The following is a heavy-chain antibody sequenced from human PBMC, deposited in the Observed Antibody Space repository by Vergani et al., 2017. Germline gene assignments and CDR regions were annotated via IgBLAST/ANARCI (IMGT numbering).Heavy chain of an antibody. Sequence: EVQLVESGGGLVKPGRSLRLSCTASGFTFGDYAMSWFRPAPGKGLEWVGFIRSKAYGGTTEYAASVKGRFTISRDDSKSIAYLQMNSLKTEDTAVYYCTRLSLDYYDSSGYGGFDYWGQGTLVTVSS. CDR1: GFTFGDYA. V-gene: IGHV3-49*05. CDR3: TRLSLDYYDSSGYGGFDY. CDR2: IRSKAYGGTT. D-gene: IGHD3-22*01. J-gene: IGHJ4*02.